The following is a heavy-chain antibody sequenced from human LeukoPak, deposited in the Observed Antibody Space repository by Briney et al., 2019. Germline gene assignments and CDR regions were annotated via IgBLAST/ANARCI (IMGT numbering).Heavy chain of an antibody. V-gene: IGHV4-59*01. CDR3: ARDSGYSHFDY. CDR1: GGSIGSYY. D-gene: IGHD5-24*01. CDR2: IYYSGST. Sequence: SETLSPTCTVSGGSIGSYYWSWIRQPPGKGLEWIGYIYYSGSTNYNPSLKSRVTISVDTSKNQFSLKLSSVTAADTAVYYCARDSGYSHFDYWGQGTLVTVSS. J-gene: IGHJ4*02.